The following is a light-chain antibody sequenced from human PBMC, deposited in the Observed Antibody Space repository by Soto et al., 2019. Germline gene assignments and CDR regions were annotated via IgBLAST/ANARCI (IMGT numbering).Light chain of an antibody. CDR3: QQNYSLPIT. J-gene: IGKJ5*01. V-gene: IGKV1-39*01. Sequence: DIQMTQSPSTVSASVGDRVTITCRASQSINKWLAWYQQKPGKAPDLLIYAASSLQSGIPSRFGGRGSGTDFTLTITGLQPEDFATYYCQQNYSLPITFGQGARLGL. CDR1: QSINKW. CDR2: AAS.